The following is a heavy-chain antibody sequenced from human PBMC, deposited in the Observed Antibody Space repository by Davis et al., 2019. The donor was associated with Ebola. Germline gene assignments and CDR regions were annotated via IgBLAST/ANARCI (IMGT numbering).Heavy chain of an antibody. J-gene: IGHJ4*02. CDR1: GGSIISSSSY. Sequence: SETLSLTCTVSGGSIISSSSYWGWIRQPPWKGLEWIGSIYYSGITYYNPSLKSRVTISVDTSKNQFSLKLSSVTAADTAVYYCARRPGIVGATTNWGQGTLVTVSS. CDR2: IYYSGIT. D-gene: IGHD1-26*01. V-gene: IGHV4-39*01. CDR3: ARRPGIVGATTN.